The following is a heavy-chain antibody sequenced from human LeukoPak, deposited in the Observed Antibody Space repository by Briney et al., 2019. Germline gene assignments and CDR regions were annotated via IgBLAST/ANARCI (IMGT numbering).Heavy chain of an antibody. CDR1: GFTVSSNY. CDR3: ARDKDTNGWFQYHFDH. J-gene: IGHJ4*02. V-gene: IGHV3-66*01. D-gene: IGHD2-8*01. CDR2: IYSSGST. Sequence: GGSLRLSCAASGFTVSSNYMSWVRQAPGKGLEWVSVIYSSGSTYYADSVKGRFTISRDNSKNTLYLQMDSLRAEDTAVYYCARDKDTNGWFQYHFDHWGQGTLCTVSS.